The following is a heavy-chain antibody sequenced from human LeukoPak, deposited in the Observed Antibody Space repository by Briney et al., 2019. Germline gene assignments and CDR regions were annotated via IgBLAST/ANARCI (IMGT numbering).Heavy chain of an antibody. D-gene: IGHD2-15*01. J-gene: IGHJ4*02. V-gene: IGHV3-53*01. Sequence: GGSLRLSCAASGFTFSSSYMSWVRQAPGKGLGWVSTIYSGGTTYHADSVKGRFTISRDNSKNTLSLQMDSLRDEDTAVYYCARDGVAADTYHFLVFSSWGQGTLVTVSS. CDR2: IYSGGTT. CDR1: GFTFSSSY. CDR3: ARDGVAADTYHFLVFSS.